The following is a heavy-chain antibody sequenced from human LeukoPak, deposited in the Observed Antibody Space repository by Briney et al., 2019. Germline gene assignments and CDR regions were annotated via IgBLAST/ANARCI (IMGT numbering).Heavy chain of an antibody. V-gene: IGHV3-48*03. J-gene: IGHJ4*02. D-gene: IGHD5-18*01. CDR2: ISSSGSTI. CDR3: ATSLRQLWLGY. CDR1: GFTFSSYE. Sequence: GGSLRLSCAASGFTFSSYEMNWVRQAPGKGLEWVSYISSSGSTIYYADSVKGRFTISRDNAKNSLYLQMNSLRAEDTAVYYCATSLRQLWLGYWGQGTLVTVSS.